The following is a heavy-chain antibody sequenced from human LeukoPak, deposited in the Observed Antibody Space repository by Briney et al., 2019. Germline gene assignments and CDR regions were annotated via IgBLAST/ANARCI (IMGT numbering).Heavy chain of an antibody. CDR1: GFTFSSYA. V-gene: IGHV3-30*04. Sequence: GGSLRLSCAASGFTFSSYAMHWVRQAPGKGLEWVAVISYDGSNKYYADSVKGRFTISRDNSKNTLYLQMNSLRAEDTAVYYCARDLMAAAGTGYYYYYGMDVWGQGTTVTVSS. D-gene: IGHD6-13*01. J-gene: IGHJ6*02. CDR2: ISYDGSNK. CDR3: ARDLMAAAGTGYYYYYGMDV.